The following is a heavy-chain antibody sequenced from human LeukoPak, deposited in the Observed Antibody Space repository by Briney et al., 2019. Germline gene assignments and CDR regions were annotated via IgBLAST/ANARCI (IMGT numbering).Heavy chain of an antibody. CDR2: IGAGGGTT. D-gene: IGHD3-16*01. Sequence: GGSLRLSCAASGFTFSSYAMNWVRQAPGKGREWFSTIGAGGGTTYYAHSVKGRFTISRDNAKNTLYLQRNSLRAEDTAVYYCAQRGAFTSDPLDYWGQGTLVTVSS. CDR3: AQRGAFTSDPLDY. V-gene: IGHV3-23*01. J-gene: IGHJ4*02. CDR1: GFTFSSYA.